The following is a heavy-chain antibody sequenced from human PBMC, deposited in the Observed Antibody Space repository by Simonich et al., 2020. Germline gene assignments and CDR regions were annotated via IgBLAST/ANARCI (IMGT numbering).Heavy chain of an antibody. V-gene: IGHV3-23*01. CDR2: ISGIGGNT. CDR1: GFTFSSYA. CDR3: AKDLGERITMIVVVIDAFDI. Sequence: GGGLVQPGGSLRLSCAASGFTFSSYAMSWVRQAPGKGLEWVSAISGIGGNTYYADPVKGRFTISRDNSKNTLYLQMKSPRAEDTAVYYCAKDLGERITMIVVVIDAFDIWGQGTMVTVSS. D-gene: IGHD3-22*01. J-gene: IGHJ3*02.